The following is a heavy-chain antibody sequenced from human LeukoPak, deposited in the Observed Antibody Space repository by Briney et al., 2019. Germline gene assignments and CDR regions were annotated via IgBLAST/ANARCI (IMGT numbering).Heavy chain of an antibody. CDR1: GRLNSTFY. V-gene: IGHV4-59*07. CDR2: IYHTGGT. Sequence: SDTLALPRTVSGRLNSTFYWRWIRQPPAKALEGIGYIYHTGGTNYSPAHKCRVTISVATSKNQFSLKLRSVTAADTAVYYCTRGGYSDYDYRPYVWGQGTLVTVSS. CDR3: TRGGYSDYDYRPYV. D-gene: IGHD5-12*01. J-gene: IGHJ4*02.